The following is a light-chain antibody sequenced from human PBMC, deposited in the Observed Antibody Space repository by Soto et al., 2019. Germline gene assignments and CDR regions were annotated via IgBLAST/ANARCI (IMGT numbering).Light chain of an antibody. CDR3: QQYPGYT. V-gene: IGKV3-20*01. CDR1: QSVSSSY. CDR2: GAS. J-gene: IGKJ2*01. Sequence: EIVLTQSPGTLSLSPGERAILSCRASQSVSSSYLGWYQQEPGQAPRLLIYGASTRATGIPDRFSGSGSGTDFTLTISRLEPEDFAVYYCQQYPGYTFGQGTKLEI.